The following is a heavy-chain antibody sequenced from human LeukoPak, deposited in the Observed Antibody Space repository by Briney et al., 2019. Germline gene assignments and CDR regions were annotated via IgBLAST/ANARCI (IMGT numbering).Heavy chain of an antibody. V-gene: IGHV4-38-2*01. J-gene: IGHJ3*02. Sequence: SETLSLTCAVSGYSISSGYYWGWIRQPPGTGLEWIGSIYHSGSTYYNPSLKSRVTISVDMSKNQFSLKLSSVTAADTAVYYCARRSCSSTSCYPLDTFDIWGQGTMVTVSS. CDR2: IYHSGST. CDR3: ARRSCSSTSCYPLDTFDI. CDR1: GYSISSGYY. D-gene: IGHD2-2*01.